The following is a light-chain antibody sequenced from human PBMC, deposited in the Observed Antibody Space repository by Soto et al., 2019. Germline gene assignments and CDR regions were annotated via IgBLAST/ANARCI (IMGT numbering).Light chain of an antibody. CDR2: FNI. CDR1: SSNIGSNT. V-gene: IGLV1-44*01. J-gene: IGLJ1*01. Sequence: QSVLSQPPSASGTPGQRVTISCSGSSSNIGSNTVSWYQQFPGTAPKLLIYFNIQRPSGVSDRFSGSKSGTSASLAISGLQSEDEADYYCAAWDDSLNGYVFGTGTKVTVL. CDR3: AAWDDSLNGYV.